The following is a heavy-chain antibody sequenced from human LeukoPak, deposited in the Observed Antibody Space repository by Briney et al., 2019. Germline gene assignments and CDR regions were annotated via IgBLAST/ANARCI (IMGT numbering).Heavy chain of an antibody. CDR3: ARWGWLQSVFVY. CDR2: INHSGST. CDR1: GVSFRGYY. Sequence: SETLSLTCAVYGVSFRGYYWSCIRQPPGKGLEWIGEINHSGSTNYNPSLKSRVTISVDTSKNQFSLKLSSVTAADTAVYYCARWGWLQSVFVYWGQGTLVTVSS. J-gene: IGHJ4*02. V-gene: IGHV4-34*01. D-gene: IGHD5-24*01.